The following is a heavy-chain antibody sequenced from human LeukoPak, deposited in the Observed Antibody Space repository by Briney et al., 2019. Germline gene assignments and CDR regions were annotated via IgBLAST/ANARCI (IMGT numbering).Heavy chain of an antibody. V-gene: IGHV3-7*03. D-gene: IGHD2-2*02. J-gene: IGHJ4*02. Sequence: GGSLRLSCAASGFTFSSYWMSWVRQAPGKGLEWVAHIKQDGSEKYYVDSVKGRFTISRDNAKNSLYLQMNSLRAEDTAVYYCAREGYCSSTSCYKMLAYWGQGTLVTVSS. CDR1: GFTFSSYW. CDR3: AREGYCSSTSCYKMLAY. CDR2: IKQDGSEK.